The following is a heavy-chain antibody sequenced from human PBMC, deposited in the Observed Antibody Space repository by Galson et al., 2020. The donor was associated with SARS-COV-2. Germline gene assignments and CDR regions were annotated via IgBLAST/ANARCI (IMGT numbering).Heavy chain of an antibody. J-gene: IGHJ3*02. CDR2: IYTSGSA. CDR3: ARDFDSSGYYADAFDI. CDR1: GDSISIYY. Sequence: QTLSLTCTVSGDSISIYYWSWIRQPAGKGLEWIGRIYTSGSANYNPSLKSRVTMSVDTSKNQFSLKLSSVTAADTAVYYCARDFDSSGYYADAFDIWGQGTMVTVSS. V-gene: IGHV4-4*07. D-gene: IGHD3-22*01.